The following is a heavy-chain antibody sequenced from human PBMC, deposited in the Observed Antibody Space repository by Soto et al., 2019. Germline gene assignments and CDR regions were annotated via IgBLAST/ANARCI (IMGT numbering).Heavy chain of an antibody. J-gene: IGHJ5*02. CDR3: AKAEGEQRLVPHIDT. CDR2: ISCCGGST. V-gene: IGHV3-23*01. CDR1: GFNFKKFA. Sequence: EVQLLESGGGVVQPGGSLRLSCVASGFNFKKFAMAWVRQAPWEGLEWVSGISCCGGSTSYADSVKGRFSIARDDSKNTLSMHMDSLRVEDTDQYYCAKAEGEQRLVPHIDTWGQGNLGTVS. D-gene: IGHD6-19*01.